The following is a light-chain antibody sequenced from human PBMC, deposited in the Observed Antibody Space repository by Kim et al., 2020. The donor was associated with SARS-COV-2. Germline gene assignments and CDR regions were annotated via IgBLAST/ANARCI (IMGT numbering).Light chain of an antibody. CDR1: QDISRY. V-gene: IGKV1-39*01. CDR3: QQTSSAPRT. CDR2: TAS. J-gene: IGKJ1*01. Sequence: DIQMTQSPSSLSASVGDRVTITCRASQDISRYLNWYQQKPGKAPKLLIYTASSLQSGVPSRFTGSGSETDFTLTITSLQPEDVATYYCQQTSSAPRTFGQGTKVDIK.